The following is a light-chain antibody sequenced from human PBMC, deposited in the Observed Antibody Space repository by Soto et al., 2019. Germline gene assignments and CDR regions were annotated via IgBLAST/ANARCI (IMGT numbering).Light chain of an antibody. J-gene: IGLJ3*02. CDR1: SSNIATNY. CDR3: ASWDDTLFGWV. CDR2: SNT. V-gene: IGLV1-47*02. Sequence: VLTQPPSVSGTPGQGVTISCSGGSSNIATNYVYWYQLLPGTAPNLVIFSNTIRPPRVPDRFSGSKSGASASLVISGLRSEDEADYFCASWDDTLFGWVFGGGTKLTVL.